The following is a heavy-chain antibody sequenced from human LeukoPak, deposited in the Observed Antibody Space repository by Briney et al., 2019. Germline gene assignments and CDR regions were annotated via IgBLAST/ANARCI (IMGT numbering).Heavy chain of an antibody. V-gene: IGHV3-7*01. D-gene: IGHD3-22*01. CDR2: IKPDGSER. CDR1: GFTFSSYW. Sequence: PGGSLRLSCAASGFTFSSYWMSWVRQVPGKGPEWVANIKPDGSERYYVDSVKGRFIVSRDNAKKSLFLQMNSLRAEDTAVYYCARDVIIFDYDSSGNGDYWGQGTLVTVSS. CDR3: ARDVIIFDYDSSGNGDY. J-gene: IGHJ4*02.